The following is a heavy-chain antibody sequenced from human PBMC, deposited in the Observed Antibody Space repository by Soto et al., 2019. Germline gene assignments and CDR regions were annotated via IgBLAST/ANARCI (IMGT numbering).Heavy chain of an antibody. D-gene: IGHD3-22*01. Sequence: PGGSLRLSCAASGLIFSDVWMTWVRQAPGKGLEWVSAISGSGGSTYYADSVKGRFTISRDNSKNTLYLQMNSLRAEDTAVYYCAKPLYYYDRVDAFDIWGQGTMVTVSS. CDR1: GLIFSDVW. CDR2: ISGSGGST. J-gene: IGHJ3*02. V-gene: IGHV3-23*01. CDR3: AKPLYYYDRVDAFDI.